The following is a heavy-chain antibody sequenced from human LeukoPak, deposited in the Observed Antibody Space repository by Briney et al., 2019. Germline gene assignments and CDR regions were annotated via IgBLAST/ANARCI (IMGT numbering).Heavy chain of an antibody. CDR1: GFTFSSYG. V-gene: IGHV3-30*18. J-gene: IGHJ1*01. D-gene: IGHD3-22*01. CDR3: AKDHYYYDSSGYYYAEYFQH. CDR2: ISYDGSNK. Sequence: PGGSLRLSCAASGFTFSSYGMHWVRQAPGKGLEWVAVISYDGSNKYYADSVKGRFTISRDNSKNTLYLQMNSLRAEDTAEYYCAKDHYYYDSSGYYYAEYFQHWGQGTLVTVSS.